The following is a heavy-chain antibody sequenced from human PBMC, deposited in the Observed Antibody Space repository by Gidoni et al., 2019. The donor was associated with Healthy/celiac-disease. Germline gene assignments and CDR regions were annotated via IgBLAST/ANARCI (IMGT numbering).Heavy chain of an antibody. V-gene: IGHV1-69*01. CDR1: GGSFSSYA. Sequence: QVQLVQSGAEVKKPGSSVKISCKASGGSFSSYAISWVRQAPGQGLEWMGGIIPIFGTANYEQKFQGRVTITADESTSTAYMELSSLRSEDTAVYYCARGSSPSRGSRKFDYWGQGTLVTVSS. J-gene: IGHJ4*02. D-gene: IGHD6-6*01. CDR3: ARGSSPSRGSRKFDY. CDR2: IIPIFGTA.